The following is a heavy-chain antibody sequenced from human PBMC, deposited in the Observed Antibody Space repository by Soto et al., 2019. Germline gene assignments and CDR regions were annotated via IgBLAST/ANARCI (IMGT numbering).Heavy chain of an antibody. J-gene: IGHJ4*02. CDR2: VAQNGYS. V-gene: IGHV4-4*02. CDR1: NDSISSSNW. D-gene: IGHD5-12*01. CDR3: ARNRYDGYDFDS. Sequence: QVQLQESGPGLMEPSGTLSLTCTVSNDSISSSNWWSWVRQPPGKGLEWIGEVAQNGYSHPNSSLKSRFTGTIDTSRNQFSLRLTAVTAADTAVYYCARNRYDGYDFDSWGQGTLVVVSP.